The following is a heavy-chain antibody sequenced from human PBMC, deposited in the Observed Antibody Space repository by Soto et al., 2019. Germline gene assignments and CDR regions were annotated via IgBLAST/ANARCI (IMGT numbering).Heavy chain of an antibody. CDR2: ISYDGSNK. D-gene: IGHD5-12*01. Sequence: QVQLVESGGGVVQPGRSLRLSCAASGFTFSSYGIHWVRQAPGKGLEWVAVISYDGSNKYYADSVKGRFTISRDNSKNTLYLQMNRLRAEDTAVYYCAKDPGSSGYEYYFDYWGQGTLVTVSS. J-gene: IGHJ4*02. CDR3: AKDPGSSGYEYYFDY. V-gene: IGHV3-30*18. CDR1: GFTFSSYG.